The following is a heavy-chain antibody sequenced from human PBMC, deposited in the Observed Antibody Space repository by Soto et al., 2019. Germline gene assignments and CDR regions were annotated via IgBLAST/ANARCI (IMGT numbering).Heavy chain of an antibody. D-gene: IGHD5-12*01. CDR3: ARAGDGYNIDY. J-gene: IGHJ4*02. V-gene: IGHV4-30-2*01. CDR1: GGSISSGGYS. CDR2: IYHSGST. Sequence: QLQLQESGSGLVKPSQTLSLTCAVSGGSISSGGYSWSWIRQPPGKGLEWIGYIYHSGSTYYNPSLNSRVTISVDRSKNQFSLKLSSLTAADTAVYYCARAGDGYNIDYWGQGTLVTVSS.